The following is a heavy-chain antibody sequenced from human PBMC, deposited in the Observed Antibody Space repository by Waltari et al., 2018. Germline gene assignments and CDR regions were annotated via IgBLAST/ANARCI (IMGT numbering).Heavy chain of an antibody. V-gene: IGHV1-69*10. CDR1: GGTFSSYA. J-gene: IGHJ4*02. D-gene: IGHD3-16*01. CDR3: ARDLMITFGGVTIDY. CDR2: IIPILGIA. Sequence: QVPLVQSGAEVKKPGSSVKVSCKASGGTFSSYAISWVRRAPGQGLEWMGGIIPILGIANYAQKFQGRVTITADESTSTAYMELSSLRSEDTAVYYCARDLMITFGGVTIDYWGQGTLVTVSS.